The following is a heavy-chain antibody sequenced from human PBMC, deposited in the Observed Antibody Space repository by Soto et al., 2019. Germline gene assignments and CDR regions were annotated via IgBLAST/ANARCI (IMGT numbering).Heavy chain of an antibody. CDR3: ARGSYGDWYSDY. CDR1: GFTFTTYS. CDR2: ISSSSSTI. D-gene: IGHD4-17*01. V-gene: IGHV3-48*02. Sequence: EVQLVESGGGLVQPGGSLRLSCAASGFTFTTYSTNWVRQAPGKGLEWLSYISSSSSTIYYADSVKGRFTISRDNAKNSLYLQMNSLRDEDTAVYYCARGSYGDWYSDYWGQGTLVTVSS. J-gene: IGHJ4*02.